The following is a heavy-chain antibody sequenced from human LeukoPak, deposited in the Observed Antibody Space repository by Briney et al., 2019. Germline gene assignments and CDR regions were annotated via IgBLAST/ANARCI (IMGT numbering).Heavy chain of an antibody. CDR2: IIPILGIA. J-gene: IGHJ4*02. V-gene: IGHV1-69*04. CDR3: ARDDKASGSVRGVIITH. Sequence: GASVKVSCKASGGTFSSYAISWVRQAPGQGLEWMGRIIPILGIANYVQKFQGRVTITADKSTSTAYMELSSLRSEDTAVYYCARDDKASGSVRGVIITHWGQGTLVTVSS. CDR1: GGTFSSYA. D-gene: IGHD3-10*02.